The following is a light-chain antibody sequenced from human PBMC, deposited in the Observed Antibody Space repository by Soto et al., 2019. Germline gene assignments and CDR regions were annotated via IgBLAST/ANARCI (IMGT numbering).Light chain of an antibody. CDR1: QSVSRNY. V-gene: IGKV3-20*01. Sequence: EIVLTQSPGTLSLSPGERATLSCRASQSVSRNYLAWYQQKPGQAPRLLIYGVSSRPIGIPDRFSGGGSGTEFTLTINSLQSEDFAVYYCQQFYTWPVTFGGGTKVDI. CDR3: QQFYTWPVT. J-gene: IGKJ4*01. CDR2: GVS.